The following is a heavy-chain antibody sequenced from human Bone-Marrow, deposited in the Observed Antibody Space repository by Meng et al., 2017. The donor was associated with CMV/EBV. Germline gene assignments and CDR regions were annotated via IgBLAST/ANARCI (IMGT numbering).Heavy chain of an antibody. CDR1: GGSISSYY. Sequence: SETLSLTCTVSGGSISSYYWSWIRQPPGKGLEWIGYIYYSGSTNYNPSLKSRVTISVDTSKNQFSLKLRSVAAADTAVYYCARHGISTSSEYYFDYWGQGTLVTVSS. D-gene: IGHD2-2*01. V-gene: IGHV4-59*08. CDR2: IYYSGST. J-gene: IGHJ4*02. CDR3: ARHGISTSSEYYFDY.